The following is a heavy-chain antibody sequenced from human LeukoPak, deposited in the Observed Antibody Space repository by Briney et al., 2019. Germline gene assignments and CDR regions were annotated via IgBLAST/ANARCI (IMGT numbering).Heavy chain of an antibody. CDR3: ARLRDWFDP. CDR1: GGSMSNSSYY. Sequence: WETLSLTSTVSGGSMSNSSYYWGWIRQPPGKGLEWIGSIYYSGSTYYNPSLKSRVTISVDTSKNQFSLKLSSVTAADTAVYYCARLRDWFDPWGQGTLVTVSS. V-gene: IGHV4-39*01. CDR2: IYYSGST. J-gene: IGHJ5*02.